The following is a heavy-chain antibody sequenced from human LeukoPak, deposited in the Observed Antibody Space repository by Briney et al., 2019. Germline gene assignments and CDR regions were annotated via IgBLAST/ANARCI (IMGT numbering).Heavy chain of an antibody. Sequence: GGSLRLSCAASGFTFSNYAMSWVRQAPGKGLEWVSDIVGSGGNTYYADSVKGRFTISRDNSENTLYLQMNSLRAEDTAVYYCAKLMVSAAWGGGFDYWGQGTLVTVSS. V-gene: IGHV3-23*01. CDR1: GFTFSNYA. CDR2: IVGSGGNT. J-gene: IGHJ4*02. CDR3: AKLMVSAAWGGGFDY. D-gene: IGHD2-8*01.